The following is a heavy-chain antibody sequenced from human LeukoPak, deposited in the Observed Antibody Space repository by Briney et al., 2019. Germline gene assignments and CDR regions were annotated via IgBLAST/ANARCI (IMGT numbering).Heavy chain of an antibody. V-gene: IGHV1-2*02. D-gene: IGHD1-26*01. CDR3: ARDWEGLGEYWYFDL. CDR1: GYTFTGYY. J-gene: IGHJ2*01. Sequence: ASVKVSCKASGYTFTGYYMHWVRQAPGQGLEWMGWINPNSGGTNYAQKFQGRVTMTRDTSISTAYKELSRLRSDDTAVYYCARDWEGLGEYWYFDLWGRGTLVTVSS. CDR2: INPNSGGT.